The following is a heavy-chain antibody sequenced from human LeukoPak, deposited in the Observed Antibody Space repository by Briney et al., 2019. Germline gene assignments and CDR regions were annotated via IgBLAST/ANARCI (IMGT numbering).Heavy chain of an antibody. V-gene: IGHV4-59*08. J-gene: IGHJ5*02. CDR3: ARQPVTDDNWFDH. CDR1: GGSISSYY. Sequence: PSETLSLTCTVSGGSISSYYWSWIRHPPGEGLEWIGYIYYSGSTNYNPSLKSRVTISVDTSKNQFSLKLSSVTAADTAVYYCARQPVTDDNWFDHWGQGTLVTVSS. CDR2: IYYSGST. D-gene: IGHD2-21*02.